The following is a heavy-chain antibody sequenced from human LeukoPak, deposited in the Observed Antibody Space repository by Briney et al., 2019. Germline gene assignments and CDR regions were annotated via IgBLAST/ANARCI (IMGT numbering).Heavy chain of an antibody. Sequence: GGSLRLSCAASGFTFCRYAMSWVRQAPGKGLEWVSDISACGGNSYYADSVKGRVTISRDNTNNTLYLQLNGLRAEDTAVYYCAEDRIAVDGTDRFEYFDYWGQGTLVTVSS. CDR1: GFTFCRYA. V-gene: IGHV3-23*01. J-gene: IGHJ4*02. D-gene: IGHD6-19*01. CDR3: AEDRIAVDGTDRFEYFDY. CDR2: ISACGGNS.